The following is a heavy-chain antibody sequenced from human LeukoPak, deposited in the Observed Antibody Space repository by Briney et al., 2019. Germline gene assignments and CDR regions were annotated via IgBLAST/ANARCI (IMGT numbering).Heavy chain of an antibody. CDR2: IYYSGST. Sequence: KPSETLSLTCTVSGGSISSYYWSWIRQPPGKGLEWIGYIYYSGSTNYNPSLKSRVTISVDTSKNQFSLKLSSVTAADTAVYYCARSGSGYLRYYFDYWGQGTLVTVSS. CDR1: GGSISSYY. CDR3: ARSGSGYLRYYFDY. V-gene: IGHV4-59*01. D-gene: IGHD5-12*01. J-gene: IGHJ4*02.